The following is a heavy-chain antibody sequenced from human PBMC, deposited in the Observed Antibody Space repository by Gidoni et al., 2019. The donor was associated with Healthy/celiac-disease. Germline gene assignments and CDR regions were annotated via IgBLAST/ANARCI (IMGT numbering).Heavy chain of an antibody. CDR1: GYTFTGYY. J-gene: IGHJ4*02. V-gene: IGHV1-2*06. D-gene: IGHD6-19*01. Sequence: QVQLVQSGAEVKKPGASVTVSCKASGYTFTGYYMHWVRQAPGQGLEWMGRINPNSGGTNYAQKCQGRVTMTRDTSSSTAYMELGRLRSDDTAVYYCARGYSSGLHYSWGQGTLVTVSS. CDR2: INPNSGGT. CDR3: ARGYSSGLHYS.